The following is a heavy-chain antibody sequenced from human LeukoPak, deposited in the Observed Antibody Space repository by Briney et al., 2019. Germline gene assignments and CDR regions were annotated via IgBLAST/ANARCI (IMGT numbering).Heavy chain of an antibody. CDR2: IKRDGSEK. CDR1: GFTFSSYW. Sequence: GGSLRVSCAASGFTFSSYWMSWVRQAPGKGLEWVANIKRDGSEKYYVASVKGRFTISRDNAKNSLHLQMNSLRAEDTALYYCASTYYDSSTHAFDIWGQGTMVTVSS. CDR3: ASTYYDSSTHAFDI. V-gene: IGHV3-7*01. J-gene: IGHJ3*02. D-gene: IGHD3-22*01.